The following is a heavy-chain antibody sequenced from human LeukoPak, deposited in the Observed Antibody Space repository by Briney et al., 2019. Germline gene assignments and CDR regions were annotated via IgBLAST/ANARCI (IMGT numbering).Heavy chain of an antibody. Sequence: GGSLRLSCAASGFTFRSYWMSWVRQAPGKGLEWVANMQPDGGEEYYVDSVKGRFTVSRDNAKSSLYLQMNSLRAEDTAVYYCAKAKGVYYDILTGYYPFDYWGQGTLVTVSS. CDR3: AKAKGVYYDILTGYYPFDY. CDR1: GFTFRSYW. V-gene: IGHV3-7*03. CDR2: MQPDGGEE. D-gene: IGHD3-9*01. J-gene: IGHJ4*02.